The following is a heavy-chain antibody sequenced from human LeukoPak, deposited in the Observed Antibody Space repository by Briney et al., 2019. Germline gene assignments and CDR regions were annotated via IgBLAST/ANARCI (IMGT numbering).Heavy chain of an antibody. CDR3: ASHYGGNEYFDY. D-gene: IGHD4-23*01. Sequence: GGSLRLSCVASGFTFSSYAMHWVRQTPGKGLEYVSGINSNGGSTHYANSVKGRFTISRDNSKHTLYLQMGSLRTEDMAVYYCASHYGGNEYFDYWGQGTLVTVSS. CDR1: GFTFSSYA. CDR2: INSNGGST. V-gene: IGHV3-64*01. J-gene: IGHJ4*02.